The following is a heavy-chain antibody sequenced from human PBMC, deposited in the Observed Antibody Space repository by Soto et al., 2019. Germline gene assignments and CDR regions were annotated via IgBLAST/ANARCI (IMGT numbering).Heavy chain of an antibody. CDR1: GGTSSSHG. Sequence: QVQLVQSGAEVRRPGSSVKVSCKAAGGTSSSHGIHWVLQAPGQGPEWMGGIIPIFSTAYYAQKFQGRVTITANESTSTAYMELCSLRSEDTAVYYCARAFVAVVATRYTWLDPWGQGTLVTVSS. CDR3: ARAFVAVVATRYTWLDP. CDR2: IIPIFSTA. J-gene: IGHJ5*02. V-gene: IGHV1-69*01. D-gene: IGHD2-21*02.